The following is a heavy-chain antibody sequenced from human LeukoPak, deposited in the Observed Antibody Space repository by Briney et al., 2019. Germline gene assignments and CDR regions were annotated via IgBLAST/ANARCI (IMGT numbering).Heavy chain of an antibody. J-gene: IGHJ4*02. D-gene: IGHD6-13*01. CDR1: GFTFSSYG. V-gene: IGHV3-30*18. Sequence: GGSLRLSCAASGFTFSSYGMHWVRQAPGKGLEWVAVISYDGGNKYYADSVKGRFTISRDNSKNTLYLQMNSLRAEDTAVYYCAKDWSSSWPGFDYWGQGTLVTVSS. CDR3: AKDWSSSWPGFDY. CDR2: ISYDGGNK.